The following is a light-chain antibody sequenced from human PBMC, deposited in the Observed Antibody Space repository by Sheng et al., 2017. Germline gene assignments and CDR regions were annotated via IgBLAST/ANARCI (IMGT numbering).Light chain of an antibody. CDR1: QSVSSNY. V-gene: IGKV3-20*01. CDR2: GAY. J-gene: IGKJ1*01. Sequence: EIVMTQSPATLSVSLGERATLYCRASQSVSSNYLAWYQQKPGQAPRLLIYGAYKRATGIPDSFTGSGSGTDFTLTITRVEPEDFAVYYCQQYGSSPRTFGQGPTVE. CDR3: QQYGSSPRT.